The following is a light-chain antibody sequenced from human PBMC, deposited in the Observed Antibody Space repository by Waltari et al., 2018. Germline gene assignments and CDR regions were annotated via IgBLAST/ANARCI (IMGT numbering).Light chain of an antibody. V-gene: IGKV2-30*02. CDR3: KQGIRWPWT. CDR1: QSLVQSDGNTY. CDR2: RVS. J-gene: IGKJ1*01. Sequence: DDVMIQSALSLPVTLGQPASISCRSSQSLVQSDGNTYLNWFQQKPGQSPRRLMYRVSNRDSGVPDRFSGSGSGRDFTLNISRVEAEDVGIYYCKQGIRWPWTFGQGTRVGSK.